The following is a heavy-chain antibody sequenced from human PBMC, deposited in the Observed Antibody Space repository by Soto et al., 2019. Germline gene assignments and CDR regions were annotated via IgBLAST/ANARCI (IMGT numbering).Heavy chain of an antibody. CDR1: GYSFTTRYG. V-gene: IGHV1-18*01. J-gene: IGHJ4*02. Sequence: ASVKVSCKASGYSFTTRYGISWVRQAPGQGLEWMGWISAYNGNTNYAQKLQGRVTMTTDTSTSTAYMELRSLRSDDTAVYYCARSDGRYWGQGTLVTVSS. CDR2: ISAYNGNT. CDR3: ARSDGRY.